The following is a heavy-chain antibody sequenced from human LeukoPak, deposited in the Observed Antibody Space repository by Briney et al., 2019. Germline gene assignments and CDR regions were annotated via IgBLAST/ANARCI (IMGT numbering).Heavy chain of an antibody. CDR3: AKESVVVVPAASGGTYYYYYMDV. J-gene: IGHJ6*03. V-gene: IGHV3-53*05. CDR2: IYSGGST. CDR1: EFSVGSNY. D-gene: IGHD2-2*01. Sequence: GGSLRLSCAASEFSVGSNYMTWVRQAPGKGLEWVSLIYSGGSTYYADSVKGRFTISRDNSKNSLYLQMNSLRTEDTALYYCAKESVVVVPAASGGTYYYYYMDVWGKGTTVTVSS.